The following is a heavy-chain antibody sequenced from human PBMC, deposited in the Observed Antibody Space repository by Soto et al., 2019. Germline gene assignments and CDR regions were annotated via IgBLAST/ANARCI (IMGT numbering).Heavy chain of an antibody. Sequence: GGSLRLSCAASGFTFSSYGMHWVRQAPGKGLEWVAVISYDGSNKYYADYVKGRFTISRDNSKNTLNLQMNSLRAEDTAVYYCAKDPDRDSRPPPGMDVWGQGTTVTVSS. V-gene: IGHV3-30*18. CDR3: AKDPDRDSRPPPGMDV. CDR1: GFTFSSYG. J-gene: IGHJ6*02. CDR2: ISYDGSNK. D-gene: IGHD3-22*01.